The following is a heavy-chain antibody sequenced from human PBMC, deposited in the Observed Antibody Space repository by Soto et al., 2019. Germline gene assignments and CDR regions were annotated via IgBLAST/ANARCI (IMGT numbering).Heavy chain of an antibody. CDR3: ARGGGVGVAGSAAFDM. CDR2: INPATGAA. Sequence: QLHLVQSGAVVKKPGASVTVSCSASGYPVTAYYMHWVRQAPGRGLEWMGGINPATGAAKYTQTFPGKGPKTRDTYPRTIFMEKTGPTSGDTGVFYWARGGGVGVAGSAAFDMWGKGTLVTVSS. D-gene: IGHD3-3*01. V-gene: IGHV1-2*02. J-gene: IGHJ3*02. CDR1: GYPVTAYY.